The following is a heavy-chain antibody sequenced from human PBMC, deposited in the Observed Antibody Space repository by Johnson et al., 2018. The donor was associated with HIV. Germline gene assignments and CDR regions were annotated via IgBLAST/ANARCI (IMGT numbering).Heavy chain of an antibody. D-gene: IGHD1-26*01. Sequence: VQLVESGGGVVQPGRSLRLSCAASGFTFDDYGMSWVRQAPGKGLEWVSGINWHGGSTGYADSVKGRFTISRDNSKNTLYLQMNSLRAEDTAVYYCAQLLQVKVFDVWGQGTMVTVSS. CDR3: AQLLQVKVFDV. CDR2: INWHGGST. CDR1: GFTFDDYG. J-gene: IGHJ3*01. V-gene: IGHV3-20*04.